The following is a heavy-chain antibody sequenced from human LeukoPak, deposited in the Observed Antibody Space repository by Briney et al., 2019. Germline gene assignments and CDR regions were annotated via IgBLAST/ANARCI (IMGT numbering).Heavy chain of an antibody. V-gene: IGHV1-69*13. D-gene: IGHD4-17*01. CDR2: IIPIFGTA. CDR3: ARGGRDYAQPDAVGVYWFDP. CDR1: GYTFTSYA. J-gene: IGHJ5*02. Sequence: ASVKVSCTASGYTFTSYAISWVRQAPGQGLEWMGGIIPIFGTANYAQKFQGRVTITADESTSTAYMELSSLRSEDTAVYYCARGGRDYAQPDAVGVYWFDPWGQGTLVTVSS.